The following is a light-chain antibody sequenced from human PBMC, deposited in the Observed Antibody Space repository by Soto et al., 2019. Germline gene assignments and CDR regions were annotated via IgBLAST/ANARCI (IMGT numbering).Light chain of an antibody. V-gene: IGKV1-9*01. J-gene: IGKJ5*01. Sequence: DIQLTQSPSFLSPYLGDRVTITFRASQGISTYLAWYQQQKGKAPKLLIYAASTLQSGVPSRFRGMGSGTDFTLTISSVQTEDFETYRCQQANSFPITFGQGTRLEIK. CDR1: QGISTY. CDR2: AAS. CDR3: QQANSFPIT.